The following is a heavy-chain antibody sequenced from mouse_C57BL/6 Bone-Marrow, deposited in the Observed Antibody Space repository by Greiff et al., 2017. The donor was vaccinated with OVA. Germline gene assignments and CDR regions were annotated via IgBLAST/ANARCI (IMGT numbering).Heavy chain of an antibody. CDR3: ARKNDYDGVFFAY. CDR1: GFTFSSYA. Sequence: EVQLVDSGGGLVKPGGSLKLSCAASGFTFSSYAMSWVRQTPEKRLEWVATISDGGSYTYYPDNVKGRFTISRDNAKNNLYLQMSHLKSEDTAMYYCARKNDYDGVFFAYWGQGTLVTVSA. J-gene: IGHJ3*01. V-gene: IGHV5-4*01. D-gene: IGHD2-4*01. CDR2: ISDGGSYT.